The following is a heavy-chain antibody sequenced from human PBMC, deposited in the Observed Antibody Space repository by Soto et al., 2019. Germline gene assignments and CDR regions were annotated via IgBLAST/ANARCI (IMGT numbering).Heavy chain of an antibody. V-gene: IGHV1-69*01. J-gene: IGHJ6*02. CDR1: GGTFSSRA. CDR2: ILPVFGRV. Sequence: QVQLVQSGPEVKTTGTSVKVSCKASGGTFSSRAISWVRQAPGQGLEWMGGILPVFGRVNYAEKFQDRVTITADESTGTVYMELSSLRSEDTALYYCANSRGGTFLGYHGMDIWGQGTTVSVSS. CDR3: ANSRGGTFLGYHGMDI. D-gene: IGHD3-16*01.